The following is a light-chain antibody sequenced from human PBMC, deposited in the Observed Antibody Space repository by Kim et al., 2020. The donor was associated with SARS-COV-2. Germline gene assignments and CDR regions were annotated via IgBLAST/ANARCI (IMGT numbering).Light chain of an antibody. CDR1: QDIAKS. CDR3: QKDNTAPWT. Sequence: ASVGDRVTITGRASQDIAKSLAWYQQKPGTVPKLLIYAASTLQSGVPSRFSGSGSGTEFTLTIGSLQTEDVATYYCQKDNTAPWTFGPGTKVDIK. V-gene: IGKV1-27*01. CDR2: AAS. J-gene: IGKJ1*01.